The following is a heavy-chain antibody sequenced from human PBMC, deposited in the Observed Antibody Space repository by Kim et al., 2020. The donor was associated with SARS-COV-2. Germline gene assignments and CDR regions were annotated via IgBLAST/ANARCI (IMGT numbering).Heavy chain of an antibody. CDR2: IHYSGDI. Sequence: SETLSLTCSVSGGSVSTSSHYWGWIRQPPGKGLEWIGNIHYSGDIHYNPSLKGRVTISIDTSKNQFSLKVTSVTATDTAMYYCAKRPLYYYDSNGKENFDYWGQGIRVTVSS. J-gene: IGHJ4*02. CDR3: AKRPLYYYDSNGKENFDY. V-gene: IGHV4-39*01. CDR1: GGSVSTSSHY. D-gene: IGHD3-22*01.